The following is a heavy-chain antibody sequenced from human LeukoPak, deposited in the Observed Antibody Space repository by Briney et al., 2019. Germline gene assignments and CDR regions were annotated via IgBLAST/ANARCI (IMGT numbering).Heavy chain of an antibody. CDR2: IYYSGST. Sequence: SETLSLTCTVSGGSINSDYWTWIRQPPGKGLEWIGYIYYSGSTNYSPSFKSRVTISVDTSKNQFSLKLSSVTAADTAVYYCARGLWFGDENPPYFDYWGQGTLVTVSS. D-gene: IGHD3-10*01. CDR1: GGSINSDY. V-gene: IGHV4-59*08. J-gene: IGHJ4*02. CDR3: ARGLWFGDENPPYFDY.